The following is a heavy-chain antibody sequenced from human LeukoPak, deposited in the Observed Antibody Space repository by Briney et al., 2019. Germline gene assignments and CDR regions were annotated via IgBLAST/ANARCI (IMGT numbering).Heavy chain of an antibody. CDR3: ARFAAGGSYYYYMDV. V-gene: IGHV3-48*01. J-gene: IGHJ6*03. CDR2: IGTSSTTI. Sequence: PGGSLRLSCAVSGFTFSSYSMNWVRQAPGKGLEWVSNIGTSSTTIYYADSVKGRFTISRDNAKNLLYLQMNSLRADDTAVYYCARFAAGGSYYYYMDVWGKGTTVTVSS. CDR1: GFTFSSYS. D-gene: IGHD6-25*01.